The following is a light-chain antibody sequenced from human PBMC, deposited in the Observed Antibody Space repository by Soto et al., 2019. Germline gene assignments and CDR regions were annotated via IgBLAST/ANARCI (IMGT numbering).Light chain of an antibody. CDR3: QSYDSSLSGYVV. V-gene: IGLV1-40*01. Sequence: QSVLPQPPSVSVAPGQRVTISCTGSSSNIGAGYDVHWYQQLPGTAPKLLIYGNSNRPSGVPDRFSGSKSDTSASLAITGLQAEDEADYYCQSYDSSLSGYVVFGGGTKLTVL. CDR1: SSNIGAGYD. J-gene: IGLJ2*01. CDR2: GNS.